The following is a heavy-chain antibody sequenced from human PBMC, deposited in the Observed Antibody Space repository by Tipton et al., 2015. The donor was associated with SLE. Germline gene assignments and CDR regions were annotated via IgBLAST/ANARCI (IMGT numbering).Heavy chain of an antibody. CDR1: GFTFSSYW. D-gene: IGHD1-1*01. CDR2: INGDGSGT. Sequence: SLRLSCAASGFTFSSYWMDWVRQAPGKGLVWVSRINGDGSGTKYADSVKGRFTISRDNAKNTLYLQMNSLRGEDTAVYYCASTGTGYLSNWGQGTLVTVSS. CDR3: ASTGTGYLSN. V-gene: IGHV3-74*01. J-gene: IGHJ4*02.